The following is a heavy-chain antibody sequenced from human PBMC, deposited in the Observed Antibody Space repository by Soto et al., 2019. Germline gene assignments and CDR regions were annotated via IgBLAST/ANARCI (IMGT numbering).Heavy chain of an antibody. CDR2: INNNGSDE. CDR1: GLTFSSFT. V-gene: IGHV3-64*04. Sequence: GGSLRLSCSASGLTFSSFTMHWVRQAPGKGLEYVSTINNNGSDEYYGDSVKGRFTISRDNAKNTLYLQMNSLRAEDTAVYYCARVYYDFWSGYNFDYWGQGTLVTVSS. D-gene: IGHD3-3*01. CDR3: ARVYYDFWSGYNFDY. J-gene: IGHJ4*02.